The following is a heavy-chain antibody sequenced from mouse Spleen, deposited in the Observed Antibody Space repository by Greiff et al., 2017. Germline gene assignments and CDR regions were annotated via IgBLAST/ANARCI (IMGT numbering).Heavy chain of an antibody. CDR1: GFTFSDYG. CDR2: ISSGSSTI. CDR3: ARQALTGRDYAMDY. V-gene: IGHV5-17*01. D-gene: IGHD4-1*01. Sequence: EVHLVESGGGLVKPGGSLKLSCAASGFTFSDYGMHWVRQAPEKGLEWVAYISSGSSTIYYADTVKGRFTISRDNAKNTLFLQMTSLRSEDTAMYYCARQALTGRDYAMDYWGQGTSVTVSS. J-gene: IGHJ4*01.